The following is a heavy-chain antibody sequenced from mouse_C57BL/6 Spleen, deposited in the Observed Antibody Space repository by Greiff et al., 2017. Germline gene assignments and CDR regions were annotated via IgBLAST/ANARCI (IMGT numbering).Heavy chain of an antibody. Sequence: DVQLVESGGGLVQPKASLKLSCAASGFSFTTYAMNWVRQAPGKGLEWVARISRKSNNYATYYAVSGKDRFTISRDYTESKLYLHMHNSKAEAAAMCYSVRHALLHSMDYWGQGTSVTVSS. CDR1: GFSFTTYA. V-gene: IGHV10-1*01. D-gene: IGHD1-2*01. J-gene: IGHJ4*01. CDR2: ISRKSNNYAT. CDR3: VRHALLHSMDY.